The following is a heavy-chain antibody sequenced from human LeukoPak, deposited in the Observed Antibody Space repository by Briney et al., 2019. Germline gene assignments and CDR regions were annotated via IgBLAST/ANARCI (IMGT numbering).Heavy chain of an antibody. D-gene: IGHD3-16*01. V-gene: IGHV3-30*03. CDR2: ISYDGSNK. CDR1: GFTFSSYG. J-gene: IGHJ4*02. CDR3: SAKIQDDPTYHSWGDYFDY. Sequence: PGGSLRLSCAASGFTFSSYGMHWARQAPGKGLEWVAVISYDGSNKYYADSVKGRFTISRDNSKNTLYLQMNSLRAEEQAFEYRSAKIQDDPTYHSWGDYFDYWGQGTLVTVSS.